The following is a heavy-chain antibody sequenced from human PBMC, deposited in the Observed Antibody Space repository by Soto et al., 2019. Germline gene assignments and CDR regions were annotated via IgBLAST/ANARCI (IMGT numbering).Heavy chain of an antibody. Sequence: ASVKVSCKASGYTFTSYNINWVRQAPGQGLEWVAGSNSNSGNSDHAQKFQGRLTVTRDTSISTAYMELTSLRSDDTAVYYCARGRWSDWNWDWFDPWGQGTLVTVSS. CDR3: ARGRWSDWNWDWFDP. J-gene: IGHJ5*02. CDR2: SNSNSGNS. D-gene: IGHD1-7*01. CDR1: GYTFTSYN. V-gene: IGHV1-8*01.